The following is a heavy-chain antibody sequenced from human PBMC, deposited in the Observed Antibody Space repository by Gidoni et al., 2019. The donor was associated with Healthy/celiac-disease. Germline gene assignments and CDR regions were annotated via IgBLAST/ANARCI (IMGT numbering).Heavy chain of an antibody. CDR2: ISYDGSNK. D-gene: IGHD6-19*01. CDR1: GFTFSSYA. CDR3: ARERYSSGWVSWYFDL. J-gene: IGHJ2*01. V-gene: IGHV3-30-3*01. Sequence: QVQLVESGGGVVQPGRSLRLSCAASGFTFSSYAMHWVRQAPGKGLEWGAVISYDGSNKYYADSVKGRFTISRDNSKNTLYLQMNSLRAEDTAVYYCARERYSSGWVSWYFDLWGRGTLVTVSS.